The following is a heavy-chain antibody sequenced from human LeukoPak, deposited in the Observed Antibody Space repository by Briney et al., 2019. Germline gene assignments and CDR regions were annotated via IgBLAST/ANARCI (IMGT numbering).Heavy chain of an antibody. Sequence: SETLSLTCTVSGGSISSYYWSWIRQPPGKGLEWIGYIYYSGSTNYNPSLKSRVTLSVDTSKNQFSLKLSSVTAADTAVYYCARELIFMATGAFDIWGQGTMVTVSS. J-gene: IGHJ3*02. D-gene: IGHD2/OR15-2a*01. CDR1: GGSISSYY. CDR3: ARELIFMATGAFDI. V-gene: IGHV4-59*01. CDR2: IYYSGST.